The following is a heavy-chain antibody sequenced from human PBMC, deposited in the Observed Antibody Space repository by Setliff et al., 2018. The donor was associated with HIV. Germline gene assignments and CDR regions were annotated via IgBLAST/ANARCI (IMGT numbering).Heavy chain of an antibody. J-gene: IGHJ6*03. V-gene: IGHV3-23*01. Sequence: PGGSLRLSCAASGFTFSSYAMTWVRQAPGKGLEWVSGISNSESGVASDADSVGGRFTISRDNFKNMLYLQMDSLRADDTAVYYCAKGHGDYRGNYMDVWGKGTTVTVSS. CDR2: ISNSESGVA. D-gene: IGHD4-17*01. CDR3: AKGHGDYRGNYMDV. CDR1: GFTFSSYA.